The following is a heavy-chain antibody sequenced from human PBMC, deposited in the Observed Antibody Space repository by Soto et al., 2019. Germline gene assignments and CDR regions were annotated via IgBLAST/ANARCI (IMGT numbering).Heavy chain of an antibody. Sequence: SVKVSCKASGGTFSSYAISWVRQAPGQGLEWMGGIIPIFGTANYAQKFQGRVTITADESTSTAYMELSSLRSEDTAVYYCARWVAVTDPMDVWGQGTTVTVSS. CDR1: GGTFSSYA. J-gene: IGHJ6*02. CDR2: IIPIFGTA. CDR3: ARWVAVTDPMDV. V-gene: IGHV1-69*13. D-gene: IGHD6-19*01.